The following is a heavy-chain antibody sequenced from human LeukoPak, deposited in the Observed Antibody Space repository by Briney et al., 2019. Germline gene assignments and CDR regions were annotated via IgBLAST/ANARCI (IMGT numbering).Heavy chain of an antibody. J-gene: IGHJ4*02. CDR2: IDPTDSYT. CDR3: ARHAGEATTTYFDY. D-gene: IGHD5-24*01. CDR1: GYSFTSYW. V-gene: IGHV5-10-1*01. Sequence: GESLMISCKGSGYSFTSYWINWVRQMPGKGLEWMGRIDPTDSYTTYSPSFQGHVTISADKSISTAYLQWSSLKASDTAMYYCARHAGEATTTYFDYWGQGTLVAVSS.